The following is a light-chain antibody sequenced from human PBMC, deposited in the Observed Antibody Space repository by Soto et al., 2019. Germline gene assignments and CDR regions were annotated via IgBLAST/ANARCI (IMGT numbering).Light chain of an antibody. V-gene: IGLV2-8*01. CDR3: SSYAGSNNLV. CDR2: EVT. CDR1: SSDVGGYNY. J-gene: IGLJ1*01. Sequence: QSALTQPPSASGSPGQSVTISCTGTSSDVGGYNYVSWYQQHPGKAPKLMIYEVTKRPSGVPDRFSASKSDNTASLTVSGLQAEDEADYYCSSYAGSNNLVFGTGTKVTVL.